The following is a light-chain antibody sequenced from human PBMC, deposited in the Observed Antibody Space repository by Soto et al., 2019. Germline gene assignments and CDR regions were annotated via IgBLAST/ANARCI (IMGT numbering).Light chain of an antibody. J-gene: IGKJ3*01. CDR1: QSVSNW. CDR2: QAS. Sequence: DIQVTQSPSTLSASVGDRVTITCRASQSVSNWLAWYQQKPGKAPSLLIYQASNLETGVPSRFSGGGSGTEFTLTISSLEPDDFATYYCQHYNDYPFTFGPGTKVDIK. CDR3: QHYNDYPFT. V-gene: IGKV1-5*03.